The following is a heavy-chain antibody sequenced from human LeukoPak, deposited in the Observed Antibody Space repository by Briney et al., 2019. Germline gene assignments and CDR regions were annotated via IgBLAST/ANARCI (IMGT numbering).Heavy chain of an antibody. Sequence: LRLSCAASGFTFSSYAMSWIRQHPGKGLDWVGHLDHSGSTYSNPSLKGRVSMSVDTSKNQFNLRLTSVTAADTAVYYCATGTYCGGDCYSDWGPGTLVTVSS. J-gene: IGHJ4*02. V-gene: IGHV4-31*02. CDR2: LDHSGST. CDR3: ATGTYCGGDCYSD. D-gene: IGHD2-21*02. CDR1: GFTFSSYA.